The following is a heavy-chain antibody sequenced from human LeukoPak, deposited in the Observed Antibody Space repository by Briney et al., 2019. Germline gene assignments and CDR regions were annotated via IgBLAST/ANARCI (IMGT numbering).Heavy chain of an antibody. CDR1: GGSISSSNW. CDR2: IYHSGST. V-gene: IGHV4-4*02. CDR3: ARVSLDFWSGYWVDY. J-gene: IGHJ4*02. Sequence: TSETLSLTCAVSGGSISSSNWWSWVRQPPGKGLEWIGEIYHSGSTNYNPSLKSRVTISVDKSKNQFSLKLSSVTAADTAVYYCARVSLDFWSGYWVDYWGQGTLVTVSS. D-gene: IGHD3-3*01.